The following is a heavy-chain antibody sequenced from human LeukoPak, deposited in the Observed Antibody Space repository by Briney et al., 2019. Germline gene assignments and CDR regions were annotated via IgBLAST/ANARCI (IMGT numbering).Heavy chain of an antibody. J-gene: IGHJ4*02. V-gene: IGHV3-23*01. CDR1: GFTFSTYA. CDR2: ISNSGGNT. Sequence: PGGSLRLSCAASGFTFSTYAMSWVRQAPGKGLEWVSAISNSGGNTYYADSVKGRFTISRDNSKNTLYLQMNSLRAEDTAVYYCAKDLDTTVTTWTFDYWGQGTLVTVSS. CDR3: AKDLDTTVTTWTFDY. D-gene: IGHD4-17*01.